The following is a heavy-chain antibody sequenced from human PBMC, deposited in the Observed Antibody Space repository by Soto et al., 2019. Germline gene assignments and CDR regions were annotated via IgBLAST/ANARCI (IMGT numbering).Heavy chain of an antibody. J-gene: IGHJ6*02. V-gene: IGHV3-74*01. CDR1: GFTFSNHW. CDR2: INTDGSSNK. CDR3: AKDHRVTMVREPRYYYGMDV. D-gene: IGHD3-10*01. Sequence: GGSLRLSCAVSGFTFSNHWMHWVRQDPGKGLVWVSRINTDGSSNKYYADSVKGRFTISRDNSKNTLYLQMNSLRAEDTAVYYCAKDHRVTMVREPRYYYGMDVWGQGTTVTSP.